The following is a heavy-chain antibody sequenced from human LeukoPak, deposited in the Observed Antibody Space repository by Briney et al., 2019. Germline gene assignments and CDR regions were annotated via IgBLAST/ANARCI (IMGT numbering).Heavy chain of an antibody. V-gene: IGHV1-18*01. CDR3: ARDRCNGGSCSNWVDP. CDR2: ISAYNGNT. D-gene: IGHD2-15*01. J-gene: IGHJ5*02. Sequence: ASVKVSCKASGYTFTTYGITWVRQAPGQGLEWMGWISAYNGNTNYAQKLQGRVTMTTDTSTTTAYMELRNLRSDDTAVYYCARDRCNGGSCSNWVDPWGQGTLVTVSS. CDR1: GYTFTTYG.